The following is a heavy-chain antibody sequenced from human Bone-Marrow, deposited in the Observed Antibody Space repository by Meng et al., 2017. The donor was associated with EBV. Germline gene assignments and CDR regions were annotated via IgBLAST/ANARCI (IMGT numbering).Heavy chain of an antibody. V-gene: IGHV1-69*01. CDR2: LIPMVGAP. J-gene: IGHJ4*02. CDR3: ASESGRGFTPDY. CDR1: GGTFRSDA. Sequence: VQLLTSVAEVKEAGSSVKVTCRTFGGTFRSDAVSWVRQDPGQGLEWMGGLIPMVGAPNYAQKFQGRVTIIADESTSTHSMELNSLRSEDTAMYYCASESGRGFTPDYWGQGTLVTVSS. D-gene: IGHD3-10*01.